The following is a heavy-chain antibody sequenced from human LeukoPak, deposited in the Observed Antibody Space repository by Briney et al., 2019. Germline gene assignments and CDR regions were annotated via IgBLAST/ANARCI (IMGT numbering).Heavy chain of an antibody. CDR1: GGSISSSSYC. J-gene: IGHJ4*02. CDR2: IYYSGST. Sequence: SETLCLSCAVSGGSISSSSYCWGCIRQPPGKGLESIGSIYYSGSTYYNPCSNSRVTISVDTTKNQFSQKLSSVTAADTAVYYCAAVCGYSGYEGENGFDYWGQGTLVTVSS. CDR3: AAVCGYSGYEGENGFDY. D-gene: IGHD5-12*01. V-gene: IGHV4-39*01.